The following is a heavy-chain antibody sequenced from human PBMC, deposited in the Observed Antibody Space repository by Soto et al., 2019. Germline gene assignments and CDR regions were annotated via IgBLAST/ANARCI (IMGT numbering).Heavy chain of an antibody. Sequence: SETLSLTCTVSGVSISSGDYYWSWIRQPPGKGLEWIGYIYYSGSTYYNPSLKSRVTISVDTSKNQFSLKLSSVTAADTAVYYCARAKSSLSWFDPWGQGTLVTVSS. CDR1: GVSISSGDYY. CDR2: IYYSGST. V-gene: IGHV4-30-4*01. J-gene: IGHJ5*02. CDR3: ARAKSSLSWFDP.